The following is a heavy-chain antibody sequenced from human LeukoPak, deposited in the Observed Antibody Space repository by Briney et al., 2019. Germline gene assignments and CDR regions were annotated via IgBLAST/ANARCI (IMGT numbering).Heavy chain of an antibody. CDR1: GGSISGGDYY. CDR2: IYYSGSA. CDR3: ARGFGDWGLSWFDP. V-gene: IGHV4-61*08. D-gene: IGHD3-10*01. J-gene: IGHJ5*02. Sequence: SETLSLTCTVSGGSISGGDYYWSWIRQPPGKGLEWIGYIYYSGSAKYNPSLKSRVTISVDTSKNQFSLKLTSVTAADTAVYYCARGFGDWGLSWFDPWGQGTLVTVSS.